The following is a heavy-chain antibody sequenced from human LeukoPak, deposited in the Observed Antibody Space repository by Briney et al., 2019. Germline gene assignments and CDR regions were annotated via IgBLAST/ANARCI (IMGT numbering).Heavy chain of an antibody. CDR1: GGSISSYY. D-gene: IGHD5-18*01. Sequence: SETLSLTCTVSGGSISSYYWSWIRQPPGKGLEWIGYIYYSGSTNYNPSLKSRVTISVDTSKNQCSLKLSSVTAADTAVYYCARLHEDTALDYWGQGTLVTVSS. CDR2: IYYSGST. V-gene: IGHV4-59*01. J-gene: IGHJ4*02. CDR3: ARLHEDTALDY.